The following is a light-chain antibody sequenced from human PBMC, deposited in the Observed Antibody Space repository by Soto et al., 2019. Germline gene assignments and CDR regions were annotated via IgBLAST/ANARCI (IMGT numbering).Light chain of an antibody. J-gene: IGKJ3*01. CDR1: QSLLHSNGYKY. CDR2: LGS. V-gene: IGKV2-28*01. CDR3: MQALQTPYT. Sequence: DIVMTQSPLSLPVTPGEPASISCRSSQSLLHSNGYKYLNWYLQKAGQSPQLLIYLGSNRASGVPDRFSGSGSGTHXTLKIXRVXAEXVGVYYCMQALQTPYTFGPGTKVDIK.